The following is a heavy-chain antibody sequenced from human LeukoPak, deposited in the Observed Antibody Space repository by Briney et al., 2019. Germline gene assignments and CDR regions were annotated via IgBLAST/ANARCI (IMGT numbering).Heavy chain of an antibody. CDR3: ATAGNYRFDN. D-gene: IGHD1-7*01. CDR1: GFTLDKSW. Sequence: LSGGSLRLFCAACGFTLDKSWIHWVRHGPGRGVVWVSRISPDGITTNYAASVKGRFTISRDNAMNTLYLQMNSPRAEDTAVYYCATAGNYRFDNWGQGTLVTVSS. CDR2: ISPDGITT. V-gene: IGHV3-74*01. J-gene: IGHJ4*02.